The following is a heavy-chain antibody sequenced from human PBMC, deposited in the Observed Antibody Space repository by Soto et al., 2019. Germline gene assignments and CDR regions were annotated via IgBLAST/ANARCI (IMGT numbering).Heavy chain of an antibody. CDR1: GYIFTAYS. J-gene: IGHJ1*01. Sequence: QVQLVQSGAEVKKPGASVKVSCKASGYIFTAYSMHWVRQAPGQGLEWMGVVNPSGGSTNYAQRFQGRITKTRDTSTSTVYMDLKFLTSEDTAVYYCAREENCSDGVCYSEYFQRWGQGTLVTVSS. V-gene: IGHV1-46*01. CDR3: AREENCSDGVCYSEYFQR. CDR2: VNPSGGST. D-gene: IGHD2-15*01.